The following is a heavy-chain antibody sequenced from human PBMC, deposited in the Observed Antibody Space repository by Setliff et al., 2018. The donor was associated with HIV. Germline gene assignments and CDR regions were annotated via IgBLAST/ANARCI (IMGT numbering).Heavy chain of an antibody. Sequence: GSVKVSCKASGYTFSTYAIHWVRQAPGQRLEWMGWINAGSGNTKYSQRFQGRVTITRDASASTAYLELSSLRSEDTAVYYCARPVGGTGFDPWGQGTLVTVSS. CDR2: INAGSGNT. V-gene: IGHV1-3*01. CDR3: ARPVGGTGFDP. D-gene: IGHD1-26*01. J-gene: IGHJ5*02. CDR1: GYTFSTYA.